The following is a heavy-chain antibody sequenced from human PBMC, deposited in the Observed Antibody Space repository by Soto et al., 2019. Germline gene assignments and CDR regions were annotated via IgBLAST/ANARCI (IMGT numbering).Heavy chain of an antibody. CDR1: GGSISSSNW. CDR2: IYHSGST. Sequence: QVQLQESGPGLVKPSGTLSLTCAVSGGSISSSNWWSWVRQPPGKGLEWIGEIYHSGSTNYNPSLIRXXAXSXXKFKNQLSLKLRSATAADRAVYFCARGEVSCCVDYLGQGTLVTVCS. V-gene: IGHV4-4*02. J-gene: IGHJ4*02. CDR3: ARGEVSCCVDY. D-gene: IGHD2-15*01.